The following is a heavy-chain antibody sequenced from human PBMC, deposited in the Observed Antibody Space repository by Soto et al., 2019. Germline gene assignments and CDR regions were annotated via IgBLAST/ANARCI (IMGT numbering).Heavy chain of an antibody. CDR1: GFTFSRYA. Sequence: QVQLVESGGGVVQPGRSLRLSCAASGFTFSRYAMHWVRQAPGKGLEWVTVISYDGTNKYYADSVKGRFTISRDNSKNTLYLQMNSLTAEDTAVYYCAKGVKAAAGAGSRFDPWGQGTLVTVSS. D-gene: IGHD6-13*01. CDR2: ISYDGTNK. CDR3: AKGVKAAAGAGSRFDP. V-gene: IGHV3-30-3*01. J-gene: IGHJ5*02.